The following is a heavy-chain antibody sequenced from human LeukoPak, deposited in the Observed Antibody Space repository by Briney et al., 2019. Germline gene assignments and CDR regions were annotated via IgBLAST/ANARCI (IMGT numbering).Heavy chain of an antibody. CDR3: ARDDSDHYERLMGYYYMDV. Sequence: NPGGSLRLSCAASGFTFSSYTMNWVRQAPGKGLEWVSSISSSSNYMYYADSVKGRFTISRDNAKNSLYLQMNSLRAEDTAVYYCARDDSDHYERLMGYYYMDVWGKGTTVTVSS. V-gene: IGHV3-21*01. CDR1: GFTFSSYT. J-gene: IGHJ6*03. CDR2: ISSSSNYM. D-gene: IGHD1-1*01.